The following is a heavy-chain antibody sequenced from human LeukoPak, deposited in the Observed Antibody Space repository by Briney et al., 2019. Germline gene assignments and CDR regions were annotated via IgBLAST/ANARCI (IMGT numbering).Heavy chain of an antibody. CDR3: ARGHHDP. CDR2: IMKDGNEK. Sequence: GGSLRLSCAASGFTFSDYWMNWIRQAPGKGLEWVARIMKDGNEKYYVESIKGRFTISRDNAKNALYLQMNGLRAEDTGVYYCARGHHDPWGQGTLVTVSS. J-gene: IGHJ5*02. CDR1: GFTFSDYW. V-gene: IGHV3-7*01.